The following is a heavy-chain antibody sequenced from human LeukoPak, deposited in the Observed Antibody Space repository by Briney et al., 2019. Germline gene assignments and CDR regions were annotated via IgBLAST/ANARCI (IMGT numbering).Heavy chain of an antibody. CDR3: ARHVEMATIHFDY. CDR2: IYYNGNT. D-gene: IGHD5-24*01. CDR1: GGSISSSNYY. J-gene: IGHJ4*02. V-gene: IGHV4-39*01. Sequence: SETLSLTCTVSGGSISSSNYYWGWIRQPPGKGLEWIGSIYYNGNTYYNPSLKSRVTISVDTSKNQFSLKLSSVTAADTAAYYCARHVEMATIHFDYWGQGTQVTVSS.